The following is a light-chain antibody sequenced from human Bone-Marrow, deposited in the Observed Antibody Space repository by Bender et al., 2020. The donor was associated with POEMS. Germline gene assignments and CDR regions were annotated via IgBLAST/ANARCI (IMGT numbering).Light chain of an antibody. Sequence: QSVLTQPPSASGTPGQRVTISCSGGSSNIGAHAVNWYQHLPGTAPKLLIYSSHRRPSEVPDRFSGSRSGTSASLAISGLQSVDEADYYCAVWDDSLNGWVVGGGTKLTVL. CDR1: SSNIGAHA. J-gene: IGLJ3*02. CDR2: SSH. V-gene: IGLV1-44*01. CDR3: AVWDDSLNGWV.